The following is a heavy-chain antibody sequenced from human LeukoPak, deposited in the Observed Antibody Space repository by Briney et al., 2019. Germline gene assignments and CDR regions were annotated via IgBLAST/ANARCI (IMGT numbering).Heavy chain of an antibody. Sequence: SGGSLRLSCAASGFTLDDYTMHWVRQAPGKGLNWVSLISWDGGSTYFADSVKGRFTISRDKSKNSLYLQMNSLTTEDTALYYCGKDVNENIAVAGHFDYWGQGTLVTVSS. D-gene: IGHD6-19*01. CDR3: GKDVNENIAVAGHFDY. J-gene: IGHJ4*02. CDR1: GFTLDDYT. V-gene: IGHV3-43*01. CDR2: ISWDGGST.